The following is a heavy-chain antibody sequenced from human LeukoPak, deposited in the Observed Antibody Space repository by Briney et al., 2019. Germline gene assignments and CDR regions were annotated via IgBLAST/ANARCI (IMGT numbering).Heavy chain of an antibody. Sequence: GGSLRLSCAASGFTFSSYSMNWVRQAPGKGLEWVSSLSSRSSYIYYADSVKGRFTISRDNAKNSLYLQMNSLRLEDTAVYYCARVLGVDYGGNAYFDYWGQGTLVTVSS. CDR3: ARVLGVDYGGNAYFDY. V-gene: IGHV3-21*04. CDR2: LSSRSSYI. CDR1: GFTFSSYS. D-gene: IGHD4-23*01. J-gene: IGHJ4*02.